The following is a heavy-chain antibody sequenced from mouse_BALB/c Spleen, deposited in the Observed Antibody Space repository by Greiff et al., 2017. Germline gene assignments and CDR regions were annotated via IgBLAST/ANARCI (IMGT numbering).Heavy chain of an antibody. V-gene: IGHV1-9*01. CDR3: ARSYYRYEDDY. D-gene: IGHD2-14*01. Sequence: QVHVKQSGAELMKPGASVKISCKATGYTFSSYWIEWVKQRPGHGLEWIGEILPGSGSTNYNEKFKGKATFTADTSSNTAYMQLSSLTSEDSAVYYCARSYYRYEDDYWGQGTTLTVSS. CDR1: GYTFSSYW. J-gene: IGHJ2*01. CDR2: ILPGSGST.